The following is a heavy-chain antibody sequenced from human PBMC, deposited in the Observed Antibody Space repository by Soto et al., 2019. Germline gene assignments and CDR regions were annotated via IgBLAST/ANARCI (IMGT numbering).Heavy chain of an antibody. CDR1: GGSISSSNW. D-gene: IGHD6-19*01. V-gene: IGHV4-4*02. CDR2: IYHSGST. CDR3: ASVGSTLPRTPNSPITWLVFDYYYYGMDV. Sequence: PSETLSLTCAVSGGSISSSNWWSWVRQPPGKGLEWIGEIYHSGSTNYNPSLKSRVTISVDKSKNQFSLKLSSVTAADTAVYYCASVGSTLPRTPNSPITWLVFDYYYYGMDVWGQGTTVTVSS. J-gene: IGHJ6*02.